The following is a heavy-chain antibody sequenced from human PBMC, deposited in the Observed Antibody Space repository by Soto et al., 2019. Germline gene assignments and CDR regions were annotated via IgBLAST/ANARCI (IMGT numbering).Heavy chain of an antibody. V-gene: IGHV4-30-4*01. CDR2: IYDSGSS. J-gene: IGHJ4*02. Sequence: SETLSLTCTVSGASISSGDYFWSWIRQSPGKGLQWIGYIYDSGSSYYNPSLKSRVTMSVDTSKNQFSLKLSSVTAADTAVYYCAREKGYIYGPKNFDYWGQGTLVTVSS. CDR3: AREKGYIYGPKNFDY. CDR1: GASISSGDYF. D-gene: IGHD5-18*01.